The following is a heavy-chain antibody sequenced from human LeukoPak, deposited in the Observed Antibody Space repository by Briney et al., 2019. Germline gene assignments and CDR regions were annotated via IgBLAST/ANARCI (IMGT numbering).Heavy chain of an antibody. CDR1: GFTFSNYW. CDR3: AKPITIFDY. Sequence: PGGSLRLSCAASGFTFSNYWMHWVRHAPGKGLVWVSRINSDGINTSYADSVKGRFTISRDNSKNTLYLQMNSLRAEDTAVYYCAKPITIFDYWGQGTLVTVSS. J-gene: IGHJ4*02. CDR2: INSDGINT. V-gene: IGHV3-74*01. D-gene: IGHD3-3*01.